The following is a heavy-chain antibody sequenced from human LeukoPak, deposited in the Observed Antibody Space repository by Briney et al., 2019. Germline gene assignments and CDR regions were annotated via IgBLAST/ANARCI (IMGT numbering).Heavy chain of an antibody. CDR3: TRWDSGVYYSFGLDV. J-gene: IGHJ6*02. CDR1: GFTFSNYW. CDR2: IRSIVYNYAT. V-gene: IGHV3-73*01. Sequence: GGSLRLSCAASGFTFSNYWMHWVRQASGKGLEWVGRIRSIVYNYATAYAAALKGRFTISRDESKNTAYLQMNSLTTEDTAVYYCTRWDSGVYYSFGLDVWGQGTTVTVSS. D-gene: IGHD3-10*01.